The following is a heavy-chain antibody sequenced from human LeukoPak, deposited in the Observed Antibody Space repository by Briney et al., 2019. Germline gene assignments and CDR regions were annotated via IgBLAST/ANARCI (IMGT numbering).Heavy chain of an antibody. V-gene: IGHV4-61*09. CDR1: GGSISSGRFC. Sequence: SETLSLTCSVSGGSISSGRFCWNWIRQPAGTGLEWLGYVYSSGSAKYNPSLKSRVTISLDTSKNQFSLKLNSVTADDTAVYYCSRGPENPLNWYFDLWGRGTLVTVSS. CDR2: VYSSGSA. D-gene: IGHD1-14*01. J-gene: IGHJ2*01. CDR3: SRGPENPLNWYFDL.